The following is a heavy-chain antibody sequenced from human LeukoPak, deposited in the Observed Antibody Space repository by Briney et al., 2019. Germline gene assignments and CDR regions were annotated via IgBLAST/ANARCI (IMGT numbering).Heavy chain of an antibody. CDR3: ARAMAVIYSYGKQDY. Sequence: GGSLRLSCAASGFTFSTYAMNWFRQAPGKGLEWVSSITGSGGSTYYADSVKGRFTISRDNSKNTLDLQMNSLRADDTAVYFCARAMAVIYSYGKQDYWRQGTLVTVSS. D-gene: IGHD5-18*01. V-gene: IGHV3-23*01. CDR2: ITGSGGST. CDR1: GFTFSTYA. J-gene: IGHJ4*02.